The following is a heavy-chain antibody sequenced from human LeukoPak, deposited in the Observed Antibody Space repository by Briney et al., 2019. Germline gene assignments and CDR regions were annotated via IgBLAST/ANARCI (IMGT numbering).Heavy chain of an antibody. CDR3: AKEPYSGSYWPFRN. CDR2: ISGSGGST. Sequence: GGCLRLSCAASGFTFSSYAMSWVRQAPGKGLEWGSAISGSGGSTFYADSVRGRFTISRDNSKNTLYLQMNSLRAEDTAVYYCAKEPYSGSYWPFRNWGQGTLVTVSS. CDR1: GFTFSSYA. J-gene: IGHJ4*02. D-gene: IGHD1-26*01. V-gene: IGHV3-23*01.